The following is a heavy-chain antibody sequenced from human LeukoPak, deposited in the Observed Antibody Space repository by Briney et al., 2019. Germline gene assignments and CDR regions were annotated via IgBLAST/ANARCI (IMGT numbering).Heavy chain of an antibody. D-gene: IGHD3-3*01. Sequence: SETLSLTCTVSGGSISSYYWSWIRQPAGKGLEWIGRIYTSGSTNYNPSLKSRVTMSVDTSKNQFSLKLSSVTAADTAVYYCARGWGSGYSHGYNWFDPWGQGTLVTVSS. J-gene: IGHJ5*02. V-gene: IGHV4-4*07. CDR3: ARGWGSGYSHGYNWFDP. CDR2: IYTSGST. CDR1: GGSISSYY.